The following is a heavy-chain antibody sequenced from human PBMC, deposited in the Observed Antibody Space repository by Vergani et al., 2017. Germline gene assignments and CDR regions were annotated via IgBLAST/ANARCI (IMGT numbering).Heavy chain of an antibody. CDR2: IDWDNTK. V-gene: IGHV2-70*04. D-gene: IGHD1-7*01. J-gene: IGHJ5*01. CDR3: ARTSGRTITCHSKACWFAS. CDR1: GFSLSSGGMR. Sequence: QVTLKESGPALVKPTQTLTLTCSLSGFSLSSGGMRVSWIRQPPGEALEWLARIDWDNTKVYSSSLKSRLFISKDLSKNEVVLTMTNMDPVATATYNCARTSGRTITCHSKACWFASCGEGMQVSVSS.